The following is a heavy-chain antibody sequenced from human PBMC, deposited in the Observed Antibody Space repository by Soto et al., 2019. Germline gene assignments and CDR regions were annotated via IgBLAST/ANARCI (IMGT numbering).Heavy chain of an antibody. Sequence: ASVKVSCTASGYTFASYYRHWVRQASGQGLEWMGIINPSGGSTSYAQKFQGRVTMTRDTSTSTVYMELSSLRSEDTAVYYCASYSSSSYYYYYGMDVWGQGTTVTVSS. D-gene: IGHD6-6*01. CDR2: INPSGGST. CDR3: ASYSSSSYYYYYGMDV. J-gene: IGHJ6*02. CDR1: GYTFASYY. V-gene: IGHV1-46*01.